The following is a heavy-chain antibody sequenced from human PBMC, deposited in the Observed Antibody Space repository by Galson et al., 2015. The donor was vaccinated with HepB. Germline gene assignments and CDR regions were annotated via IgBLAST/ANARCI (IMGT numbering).Heavy chain of an antibody. CDR1: GFTFSSYA. D-gene: IGHD3-10*01. CDR3: AKPLTMVRGGREYYYYYYGMDV. V-gene: IGHV3-23*01. J-gene: IGHJ6*02. Sequence: SLRLSCAASGFTFSSYAMSWVRQAPGKGLEWVSAISGSGGSTYYADSVKGRFTVSRDNSKNTLYLQMNSLRAEDTAVYYCAKPLTMVRGGREYYYYYYGMDVWGQGTTVTVSS. CDR2: ISGSGGST.